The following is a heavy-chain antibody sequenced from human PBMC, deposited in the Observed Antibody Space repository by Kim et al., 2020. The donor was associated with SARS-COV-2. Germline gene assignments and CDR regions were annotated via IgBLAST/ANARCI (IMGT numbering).Heavy chain of an antibody. V-gene: IGHV4-39*01. J-gene: IGHJ3*02. D-gene: IGHD3-9*01. CDR1: GGSISSNNNY. CDR2: IYYSGST. CDR3: ARQGGDILTVLYAFDI. Sequence: SETLSLTCTVSGGSISSNNNYWGWIRQPPGKGLEWIGTIYYSGSTYYNSSLKSRLTISVDTSKNQFSLKLSSVTAADTAVYYCARQGGDILTVLYAFDIWGQGTMVTVSS.